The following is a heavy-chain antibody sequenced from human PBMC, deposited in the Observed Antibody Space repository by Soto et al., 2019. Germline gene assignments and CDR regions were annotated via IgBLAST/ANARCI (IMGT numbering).Heavy chain of an antibody. J-gene: IGHJ5*02. CDR2: IYYSGST. CDR1: GGSISSYD. CDR3: ARVGVGPAAKANWFDP. D-gene: IGHD2-2*01. Sequence: SQTMSLTCTVSGGSISSYDLSWIRQQPGKGLEWIGYIYYSGSTNYNPSLKSRVTISVDTSKNQFSLKLSSVTAADTAVYYCARVGVGPAAKANWFDPWGQGTLVTVSS. V-gene: IGHV4-59*01.